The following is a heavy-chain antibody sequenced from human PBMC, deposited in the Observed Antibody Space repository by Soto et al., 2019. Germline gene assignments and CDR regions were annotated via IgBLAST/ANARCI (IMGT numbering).Heavy chain of an antibody. CDR1: GGSISSNNW. J-gene: IGHJ6*02. CDR2: MHHSGST. V-gene: IGHV4-4*02. Sequence: SETLSLTCAVSGGSISSNNWWSWVRQPPGKGLEWIGEMHHSGSTNYNPSLKSRVTISVDKSKNQFSLKVSSVTAADTAVYYCARERIAVTGTGYGMDVWGQGTTVTGSS. D-gene: IGHD6-19*01. CDR3: ARERIAVTGTGYGMDV.